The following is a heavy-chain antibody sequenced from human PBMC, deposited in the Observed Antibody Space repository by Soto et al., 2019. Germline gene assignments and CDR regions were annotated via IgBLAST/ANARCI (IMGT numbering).Heavy chain of an antibody. D-gene: IGHD5-18*01. CDR3: AKNAGDSYAYYFEY. V-gene: IGHV3-23*01. Sequence: GASLRRSFAASGFPFSSYPLTWVRQAPGQGLEWVSGISGSGGSTYYADSVKGRFTISRDNSKNTLYLQMNSLRAEDTAVYYCAKNAGDSYAYYFEYWGQATLVTVS. CDR1: GFPFSSYP. J-gene: IGHJ4*02. CDR2: ISGSGGST.